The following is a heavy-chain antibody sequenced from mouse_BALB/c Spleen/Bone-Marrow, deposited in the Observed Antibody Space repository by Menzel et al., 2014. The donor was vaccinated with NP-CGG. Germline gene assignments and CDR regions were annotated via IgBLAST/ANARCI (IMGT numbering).Heavy chain of an antibody. CDR1: GYTFTSYW. CDR3: TRDDGSFAY. CDR2: IYPSDSYT. Sequence: QVQLQQPGAELVRPGASVKLSCKASGYTFTSYWINWVKQRPGQGLEWIGNIYPSDSYTNYNQKFKDKATLTVDKSSSTAYMQLSSPTSEDSAVYYCTRDDGSFAYGGQGTLVTVSA. V-gene: IGHV1-69*02. D-gene: IGHD2-3*01. J-gene: IGHJ3*01.